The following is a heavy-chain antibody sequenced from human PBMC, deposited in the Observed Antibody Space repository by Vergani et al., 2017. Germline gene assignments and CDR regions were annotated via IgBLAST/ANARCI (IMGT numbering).Heavy chain of an antibody. CDR1: GFTLTTYG. CDR3: ANAVMAGNVGVAYFGMDV. J-gene: IGHJ6*02. V-gene: IGHV3-30*02. CDR2: IRYDGSSE. D-gene: IGHD2-8*01. Sequence: QVQILQSGGGVVQPGGSLRLSCTLSGFTLTTYGIHLVRQAPVQGLECVSFIRYDGSSEYYGDSVKGRFTISRDKSPNTVNLQMNSLRTEDTAVYFCANAVMAGNVGVAYFGMDVWGRGTTVTVSS.